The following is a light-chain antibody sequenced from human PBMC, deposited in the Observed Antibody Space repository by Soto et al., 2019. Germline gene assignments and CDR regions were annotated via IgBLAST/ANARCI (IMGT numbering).Light chain of an antibody. CDR3: AAWDGSLSAVL. Sequence: QSVLTQSPSASGTPGQRVTISCSGSRSNIGTYTVNWYQQLPGTAPTLLIYLNTQRPSGVPNRFSGSKSGTSASLAISGLQSEDEAEYYCAAWDGSLSAVLFVGGTKVTVL. CDR2: LNT. J-gene: IGLJ2*01. V-gene: IGLV1-44*01. CDR1: RSNIGTYT.